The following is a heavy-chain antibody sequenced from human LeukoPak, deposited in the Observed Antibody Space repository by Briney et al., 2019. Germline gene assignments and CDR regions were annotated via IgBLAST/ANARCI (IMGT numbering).Heavy chain of an antibody. CDR3: ARSALGYSSGWFYFDY. CDR1: GFTFSSYG. Sequence: GRSLRLSCAASGFTFSSYGMHWVRQAPGKGLEWVAVIWYDGSNKYYADSVKGRFTISRDNSKNTLYPQMNSLRAEDTAVYYCARSALGYSSGWFYFDYWGQGTLVTVSS. V-gene: IGHV3-33*01. CDR2: IWYDGSNK. J-gene: IGHJ4*02. D-gene: IGHD6-19*01.